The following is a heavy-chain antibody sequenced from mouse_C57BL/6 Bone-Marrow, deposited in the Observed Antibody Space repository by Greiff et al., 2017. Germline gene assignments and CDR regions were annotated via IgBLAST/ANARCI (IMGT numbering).Heavy chain of an antibody. V-gene: IGHV1-19*01. Sequence: EVQLQQSGPVLVKPGASVKMSCKASGYTFTDYYMNWVKQSHGKSLEWIGVINPYNGGTSYNQKFKGKATLTVDKASSTAYMELSSLTSEDSAVYDCAAYGNSFADWGQGTLVTVSA. CDR1: GYTFTDYY. J-gene: IGHJ3*01. CDR3: AAYGNSFAD. CDR2: INPYNGGT. D-gene: IGHD2-1*01.